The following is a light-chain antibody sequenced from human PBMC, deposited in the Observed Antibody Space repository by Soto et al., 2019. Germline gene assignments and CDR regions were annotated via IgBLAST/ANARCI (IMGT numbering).Light chain of an antibody. V-gene: IGLV2-18*02. CDR2: EVS. J-gene: IGLJ2*01. Sequence: QSALTQPPSVSGSPGQSVTISCTGTSSDVGSYNRVSWYQQPPGTAPKLMIYEVSNRPSGVPDRFSGSKSGNTASLTISGLQAEDEADYYCSSYTSSSTFHVVFGGGTTVTVL. CDR3: SSYTSSSTFHVV. CDR1: SSDVGSYNR.